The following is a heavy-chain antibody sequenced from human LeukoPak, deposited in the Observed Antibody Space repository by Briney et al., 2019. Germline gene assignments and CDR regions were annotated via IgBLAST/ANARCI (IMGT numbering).Heavy chain of an antibody. Sequence: SETLSLTCTVSGGSISSYYWSWIRQPPGKGLEWIGYIYYSGSTNYNPSLKSRVIISVDTSKNQFSLKLSSVTAADTAVYYCARELPYYYGSGSYYETTHFDYWGQGTLVTVSS. CDR1: GGSISSYY. V-gene: IGHV4-59*01. J-gene: IGHJ4*02. CDR3: ARELPYYYGSGSYYETTHFDY. CDR2: IYYSGST. D-gene: IGHD3-10*01.